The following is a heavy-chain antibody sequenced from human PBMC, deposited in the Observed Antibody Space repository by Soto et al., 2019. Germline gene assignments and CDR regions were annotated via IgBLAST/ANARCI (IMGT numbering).Heavy chain of an antibody. CDR2: ISSTVGST. Sequence: EVQLLESGGILVQPGGSLRLSCAASGFTFSTYAMSWVRQAPGKGLEWVSTISSTVGSTYYADSVKGRFSISRDNSKNTVFLQMNNLRGEDTAVYYCAKRSPYYFDYWGQGTLVTVSS. V-gene: IGHV3-23*01. CDR3: AKRSPYYFDY. CDR1: GFTFSTYA. J-gene: IGHJ4*02.